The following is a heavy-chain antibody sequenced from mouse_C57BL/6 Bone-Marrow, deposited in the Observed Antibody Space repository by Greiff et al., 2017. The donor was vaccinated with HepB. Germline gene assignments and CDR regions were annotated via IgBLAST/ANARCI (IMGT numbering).Heavy chain of an antibody. V-gene: IGHV1-7*01. CDR2: INPSSGYT. D-gene: IGHD2-3*01. J-gene: IGHJ4*01. CDR1: GYTFTSYW. Sequence: QVTLKVSGAELAKPGASVKLSCKASGYTFTSYWMHWVKQRPGQGLEWIGYINPSSGYTKYNQKFKDKATLTADKSSSTAYMQRSSLTYEDSAVYYCARDDGSYGGAMDSWGQGPSATVPS. CDR3: ARDDGSYGGAMDS.